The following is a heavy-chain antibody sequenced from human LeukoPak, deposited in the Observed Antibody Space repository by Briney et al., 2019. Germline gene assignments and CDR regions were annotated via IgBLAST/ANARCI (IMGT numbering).Heavy chain of an antibody. Sequence: ASVKVSCKVSGYTLTELSMHWVRQAPGKGLEWMGGFDPEDGETIYAQKFQGRVTMTEDTSTDTAYMELSSLRSEDTAVYYCARDQNCGGDCSYYYYGMDVWGQGTTVTVSS. CDR1: GYTLTELS. CDR3: ARDQNCGGDCSYYYYGMDV. J-gene: IGHJ6*02. D-gene: IGHD2-21*02. CDR2: FDPEDGET. V-gene: IGHV1-24*01.